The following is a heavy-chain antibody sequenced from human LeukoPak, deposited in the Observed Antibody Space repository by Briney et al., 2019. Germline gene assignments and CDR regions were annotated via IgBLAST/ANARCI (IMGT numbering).Heavy chain of an antibody. CDR1: GFTFSDYY. CDR3: ATDQRYAFDY. J-gene: IGHJ4*02. D-gene: IGHD3-9*01. V-gene: IGHV3-11*03. CDR2: IRTTAEGANFA. Sequence: GGSLRLSCAASGFTFSDYYMNWIRQAPGKGLEWVSNIRTTAEGANFAYYADSVKGRVTISRDDAKNTLYLHMSGLRDDDTAVYYCATDQRYAFDYWGQGILVTVSS.